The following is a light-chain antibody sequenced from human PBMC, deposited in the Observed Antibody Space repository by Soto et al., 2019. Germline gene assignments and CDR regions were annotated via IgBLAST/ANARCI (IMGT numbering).Light chain of an antibody. CDR1: QSVSSN. J-gene: IGKJ4*01. V-gene: IGKV3-15*01. CDR2: GAS. Sequence: EIVMTQSPATLSVSPVERATLSCRASQSVSSNLAWYQQKPGQAPRLLIYGASTRATGIPARFSGSGSGTEFTLTISSLQFEDFAVYYCQQYDNWPLTFGGGTKVDIK. CDR3: QQYDNWPLT.